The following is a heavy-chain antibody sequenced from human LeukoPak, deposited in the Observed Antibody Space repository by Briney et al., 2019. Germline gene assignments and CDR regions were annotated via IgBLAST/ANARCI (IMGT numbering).Heavy chain of an antibody. Sequence: GGPLRLSCAASGFTVSSNYMSWVRQAPGKGLEWVSVIYSGGSTYYADSVKGRFTISRDNSKNTLYLQMNSLRAEDTAVYYCARYSGSYYFFDYWGQGTLVTVSS. CDR3: ARYSGSYYFFDY. CDR2: IYSGGST. V-gene: IGHV3-66*01. J-gene: IGHJ4*02. D-gene: IGHD1-26*01. CDR1: GFTVSSNY.